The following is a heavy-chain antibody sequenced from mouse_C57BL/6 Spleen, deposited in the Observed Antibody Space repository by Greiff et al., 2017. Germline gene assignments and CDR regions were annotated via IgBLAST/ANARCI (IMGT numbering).Heavy chain of an antibody. Sequence: VKLVESGPGLVQPSQSLSITCTVSGFSLTSYGVHWVRQSPGKGLEWLGVIWSGGSTDYNAAFISRLSISKDNSKSQVFFKMNSLQADDTAIYYCARGGDDYGSSYYFDYWGQGTTLTVSS. V-gene: IGHV2-2*01. D-gene: IGHD1-1*01. CDR3: ARGGDDYGSSYYFDY. CDR2: IWSGGST. J-gene: IGHJ2*01. CDR1: GFSLTSYG.